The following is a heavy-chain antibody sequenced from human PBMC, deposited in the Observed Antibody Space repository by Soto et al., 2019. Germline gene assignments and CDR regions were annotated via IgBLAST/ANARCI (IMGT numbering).Heavy chain of an antibody. Sequence: SETLSLTCAVSGGSISSSNWWSWVRQPPGKGLEWIGEIYHSGSTNYNPSLKSRVTISVDTSKNQFSLKLSSVTAADTAVYYCARGLIASAGKSCYGMDVWGQGTTVTVSS. J-gene: IGHJ6*02. V-gene: IGHV4-4*02. CDR1: GGSISSSNW. CDR3: ARGLIASAGKSCYGMDV. CDR2: IYHSGST. D-gene: IGHD6-13*01.